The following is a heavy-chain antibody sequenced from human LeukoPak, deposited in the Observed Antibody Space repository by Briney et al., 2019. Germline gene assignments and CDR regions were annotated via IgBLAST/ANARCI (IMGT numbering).Heavy chain of an antibody. D-gene: IGHD1-26*01. CDR1: GFSLSTSGVG. CDR2: IYWDNDK. Sequence: SGPTLVNPTQTLTLTCTFSGFSLSTSGVGVGWIRQPPGKALEWLSLIYWDNDKRYSPSLNARLTITKDTSKNQAVLTMTNMDPVDTATYYCAHRVAANNGYDYWGQGILVTVSS. V-gene: IGHV2-5*02. CDR3: AHRVAANNGYDY. J-gene: IGHJ4*02.